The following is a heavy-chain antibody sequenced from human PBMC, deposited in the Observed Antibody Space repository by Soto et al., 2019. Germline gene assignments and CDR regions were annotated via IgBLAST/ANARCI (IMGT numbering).Heavy chain of an antibody. D-gene: IGHD3-3*01. CDR2: IKQDGSEK. V-gene: IGHV3-7*01. J-gene: IGHJ4*02. CDR3: AREAHTYYDFWSGYSTYYFDY. Sequence: EVQLVESGGGLVQPGGSLRLSCAASGFTFSSYWMSWVRQAPGKGLEWVANIKQDGSEKYYVDSVKGRFTISRDNAKNSLYLQMNSLRAEDTAVYYCAREAHTYYDFWSGYSTYYFDYWGQGTLVTVSS. CDR1: GFTFSSYW.